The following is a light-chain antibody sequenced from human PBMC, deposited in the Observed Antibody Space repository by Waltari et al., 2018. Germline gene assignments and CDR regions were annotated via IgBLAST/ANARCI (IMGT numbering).Light chain of an antibody. Sequence: EIVLTQSPATLSLSPGESVTLSCRASQSVSRHLAWYQQRPGQAPRLLIYDAANRAPGIPARFSGSGSGTDFTLTISSLAPEDFAVYYCQQRSTWPSLTFGGGTKVGIK. CDR3: QQRSTWPSLT. CDR2: DAA. CDR1: QSVSRH. V-gene: IGKV3-11*01. J-gene: IGKJ4*01.